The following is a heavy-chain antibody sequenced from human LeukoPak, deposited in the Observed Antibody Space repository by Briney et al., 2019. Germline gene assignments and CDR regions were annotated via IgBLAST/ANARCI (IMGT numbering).Heavy chain of an antibody. CDR2: INSDGIST. Sequence: GGSLRLSCAASGFTFSSYWMHWVRQAPGKGLVWVSRINSDGISTYYADSVKGRFTISRDNSKNTLYLQMNSLRVEDTAVYYCAKGNIAARQDIMDVWGQGTTVTVSS. CDR3: AKGNIAARQDIMDV. J-gene: IGHJ6*02. V-gene: IGHV3-74*01. CDR1: GFTFSSYW. D-gene: IGHD6-6*01.